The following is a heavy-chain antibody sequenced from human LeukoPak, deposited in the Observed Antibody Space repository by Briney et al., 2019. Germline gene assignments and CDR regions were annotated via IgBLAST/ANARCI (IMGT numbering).Heavy chain of an antibody. CDR2: IIPIFGTA. CDR3: ARDVIVVVPAALNWSDP. CDR1: GGTFSSYA. V-gene: IGHV1-69*13. D-gene: IGHD2-2*01. Sequence: SVKVSCKASGGTFSSYAISWVRQAPGQGLELMGGIIPIFGTANYAQKFQGRVTITADESTSTAYMELSSLRSEDTAVYYCARDVIVVVPAALNWSDPWGQGTLVTVSS. J-gene: IGHJ5*02.